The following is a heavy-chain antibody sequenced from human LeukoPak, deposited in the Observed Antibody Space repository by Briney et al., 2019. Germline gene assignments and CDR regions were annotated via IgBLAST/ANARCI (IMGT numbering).Heavy chain of an antibody. CDR3: ARAPVLLWFGELHHDAFDI. CDR1: GFTFSSYW. D-gene: IGHD3-10*01. CDR2: IKQDGSEK. J-gene: IGHJ3*02. Sequence: PGGSLRLSCAASGFTFSSYWMSWVRQAPGKGLEWVANIKQDGSEKYYVDSVKGRFTISRDNAKNSLYLQMNSLRAEDTAVYYCARAPVLLWFGELHHDAFDIWGQGTMVTVSS. V-gene: IGHV3-7*03.